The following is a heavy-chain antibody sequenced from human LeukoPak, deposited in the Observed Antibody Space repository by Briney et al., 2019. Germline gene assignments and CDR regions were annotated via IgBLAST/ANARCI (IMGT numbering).Heavy chain of an antibody. Sequence: GGSLRLSCAASGFTLSSYSMNWFRKAPGKGLKWVSSISSSSSYIYYADSVKGRFTISRDNAKNSLYLQMNSLRAEDTAVYYCARDRGSGWYLGYWGQGTLVTVSS. CDR1: GFTLSSYS. D-gene: IGHD6-19*01. V-gene: IGHV3-21*01. CDR2: ISSSSSYI. J-gene: IGHJ4*02. CDR3: ARDRGSGWYLGY.